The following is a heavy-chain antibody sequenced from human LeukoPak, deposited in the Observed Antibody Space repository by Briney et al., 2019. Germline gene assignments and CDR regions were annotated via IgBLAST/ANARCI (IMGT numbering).Heavy chain of an antibody. CDR1: GFTLSNYA. D-gene: IGHD4-17*01. CDR2: IYSGGST. Sequence: GGSLRLSCAASGFTLSNYAMNWVRQAPGKGLEWVSVIYSGGSTYYADSVKGRFTISRDNSKNTLYLQMNSLRAEDTAVYYCARGHTAVTRHFEFWGQGTLVTVSS. V-gene: IGHV3-53*01. J-gene: IGHJ4*02. CDR3: ARGHTAVTRHFEF.